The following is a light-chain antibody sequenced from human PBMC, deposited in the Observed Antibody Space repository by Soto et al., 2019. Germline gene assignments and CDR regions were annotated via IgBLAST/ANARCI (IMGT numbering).Light chain of an antibody. CDR2: LNSDGSH. CDR3: QTWGTGPHVV. V-gene: IGLV4-69*01. CDR1: SGHSSYA. Sequence: QLVLTQSPSASASLGASVKLTCTLSSGHSSYAIAWHQQQPEKGPRYLMKLNSDGSHSKGDGIPDRFSGSSSGAERYLTISSLQCEDEADYYCQTWGTGPHVVFGGGTKLTVL. J-gene: IGLJ2*01.